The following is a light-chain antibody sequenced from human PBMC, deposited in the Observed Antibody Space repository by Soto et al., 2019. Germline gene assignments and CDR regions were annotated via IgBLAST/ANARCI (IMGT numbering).Light chain of an antibody. CDR3: GTWDNRLSVDV. J-gene: IGLJ1*01. CDR2: DND. Sequence: QSVLTQPPSVSAAPGQKVTLSCSGISSNIGDNFVSWYQKLPGTAPKLLIYDNDKRPSGIPDRFSGSKSGTSATLGITGLQTGDEAAYFCGTWDNRLSVDVFGTGTKLTVL. CDR1: SSNIGDNF. V-gene: IGLV1-51*01.